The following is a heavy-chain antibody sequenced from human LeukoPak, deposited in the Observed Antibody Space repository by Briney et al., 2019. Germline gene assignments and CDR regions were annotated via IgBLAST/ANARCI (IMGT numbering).Heavy chain of an antibody. CDR3: AKASGNMVATLRY. V-gene: IGHV3-23*01. Sequence: GGSLRLSCAASGFTFSSYAMSWVRQAPGKGLEWVSAISGSGGSTYYADSVKGWFTISRDNSKNTLYLQMNSLRAEDTAVYYCAKASGNMVATLRYWGQGTLVTVSS. CDR1: GFTFSSYA. J-gene: IGHJ4*02. CDR2: ISGSGGST. D-gene: IGHD4-23*01.